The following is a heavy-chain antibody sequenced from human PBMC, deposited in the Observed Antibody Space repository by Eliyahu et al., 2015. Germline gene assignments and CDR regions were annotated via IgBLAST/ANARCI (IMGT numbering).Heavy chain of an antibody. CDR1: GFXFXSXG. D-gene: IGHD3-9*01. CDR2: MSYDGRNK. Sequence: QVQLVESGGGVVQPGKSLRLSCASSGFXFXSXGMHGVRQAPGKGLEWVAVMSYDGRNKYYVDSVKGRFTISRDNSKNTLYLQMNSLRAEDTAVYYCARPSDYDIFNGDGMDVWGQGTTVTVSS. J-gene: IGHJ6*02. V-gene: IGHV3-30*03. CDR3: ARPSDYDIFNGDGMDV.